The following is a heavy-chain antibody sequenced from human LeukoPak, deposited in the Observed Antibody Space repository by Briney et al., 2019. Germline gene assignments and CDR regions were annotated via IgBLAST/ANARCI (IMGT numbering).Heavy chain of an antibody. J-gene: IGHJ4*02. CDR1: GYTFSTYG. CDR2: ISESGGSL. Sequence: GGSLRLSCAASGYTFSTYGMSWVRQAPGKGVEWVSGISESGGSLYYAASVQGRFTISRDNSKNMLYRQMNSLRADDTAVYYCARVGRSTWYYFDYWGQGTLVAVSS. D-gene: IGHD6-13*01. CDR3: ARVGRSTWYYFDY. V-gene: IGHV3-23*01.